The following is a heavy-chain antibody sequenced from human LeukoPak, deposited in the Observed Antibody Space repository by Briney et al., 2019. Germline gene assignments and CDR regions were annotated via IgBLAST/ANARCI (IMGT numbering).Heavy chain of an antibody. V-gene: IGHV4-59*08. D-gene: IGHD1-14*01. CDR3: ARQPSATAAFDI. Sequence: ETLSLTCAVSGGSISSDYWSWIRQPPGKGLEWIAYIYYSGDANYNPSFKGRVTISVDTSKNQFSLKMGSLAAADTAIYYCARQPSATAAFDIWGQGTMVTDSS. CDR2: IYYSGDA. CDR1: GGSISSDY. J-gene: IGHJ3*02.